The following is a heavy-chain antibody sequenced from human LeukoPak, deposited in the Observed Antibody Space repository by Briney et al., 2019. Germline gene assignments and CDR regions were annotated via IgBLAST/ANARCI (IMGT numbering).Heavy chain of an antibody. CDR3: ARDTGRAPSEDDAFDI. J-gene: IGHJ3*02. Sequence: GGSLRLSCAASGFTFSSYSMNWVRQAPGKGLEWVSSISSSSSYIYYADSVKGRFTISRDNAKNSLYPQMNSLRAEDTAVYYCARDTGRAPSEDDAFDIWGQGTMVTVSS. V-gene: IGHV3-21*01. D-gene: IGHD3-10*01. CDR2: ISSSSSYI. CDR1: GFTFSSYS.